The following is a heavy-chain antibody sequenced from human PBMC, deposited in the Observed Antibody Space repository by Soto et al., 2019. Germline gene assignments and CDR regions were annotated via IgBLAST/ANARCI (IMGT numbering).Heavy chain of an antibody. CDR2: ISAYNGNT. CDR3: ARSFYGDYDAFDI. CDR1: GYTFTIYG. V-gene: IGHV1-18*01. D-gene: IGHD4-17*01. J-gene: IGHJ3*02. Sequence: GASVKVSCTASGYTFTIYGISWVRQAPGQGLEWMGWISAYNGNTNYAQKLQGRVTMTTDTSTSTAYMELRSLRSDDTAVYYCARSFYGDYDAFDIWGQGTMVTVSS.